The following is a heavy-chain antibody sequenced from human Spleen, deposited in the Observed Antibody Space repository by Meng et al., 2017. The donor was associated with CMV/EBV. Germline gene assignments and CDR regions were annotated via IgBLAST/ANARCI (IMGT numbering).Heavy chain of an antibody. J-gene: IGHJ4*02. Sequence: SGFAFNGSWMDWVRQAPGKGLGWVDNIKQDGSERDYVDSVKGRFTISRDNSKNSLYLQMNSLGVEDTAVYYCARDLDRYNWNYVPAFWGQGALVTVSS. CDR1: GFAFNGSW. CDR3: ARDLDRYNWNYVPAF. CDR2: IKQDGSER. V-gene: IGHV3-7*01. D-gene: IGHD1-7*01.